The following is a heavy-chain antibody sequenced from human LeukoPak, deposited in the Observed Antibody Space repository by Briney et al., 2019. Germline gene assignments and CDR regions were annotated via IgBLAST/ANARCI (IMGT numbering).Heavy chain of an antibody. CDR2: IYYSGST. Sequence: SETLSLTCTVSGVSISSYYWSWIRQPPGKGLEWIGYIYYSGSTNYNPSLKSRVTISVDTSKNQLSLKLSSVTAADTAVYHCARDPQYSSSGYMDVWGKGTTVTVSS. V-gene: IGHV4-59*01. D-gene: IGHD6-6*01. CDR1: GVSISSYY. CDR3: ARDPQYSSSGYMDV. J-gene: IGHJ6*03.